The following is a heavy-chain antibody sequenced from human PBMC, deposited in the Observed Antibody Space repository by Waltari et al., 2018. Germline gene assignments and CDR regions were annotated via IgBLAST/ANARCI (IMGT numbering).Heavy chain of an antibody. Sequence: EVQLVQSGAEVKKPGESLRISCKGSGYSFTSYWISWVRQMPGKGLEWMGRIDPTDSYSNYSPSFQGHVTSSADKSITTAYLQWSSLKASDTAMYYCARHGRGYSSSLDYWGQGTLVTVSS. CDR3: ARHGRGYSSSLDY. CDR1: GYSFTSYW. V-gene: IGHV5-10-1*03. CDR2: IDPTDSYS. D-gene: IGHD6-13*01. J-gene: IGHJ4*02.